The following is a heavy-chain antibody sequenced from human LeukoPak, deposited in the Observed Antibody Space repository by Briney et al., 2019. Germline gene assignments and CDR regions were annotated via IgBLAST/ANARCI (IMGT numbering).Heavy chain of an antibody. Sequence: PGGSLRLSCAASGFTFSSYSMNWVRQAPGKGLEWVSYISSSSSTIYYADSVKGRFTISRDNSKNTLYLQMNSLRAEDTAVYYCASSRWQQLDEGHLDYWGQGTLVTVSS. J-gene: IGHJ4*02. D-gene: IGHD6-13*01. V-gene: IGHV3-48*01. CDR2: ISSSSSTI. CDR3: ASSRWQQLDEGHLDY. CDR1: GFTFSSYS.